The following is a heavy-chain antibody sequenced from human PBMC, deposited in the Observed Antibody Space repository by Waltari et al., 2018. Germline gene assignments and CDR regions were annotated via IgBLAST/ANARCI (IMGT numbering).Heavy chain of an antibody. V-gene: IGHV4-34*01. CDR1: GGSFSGYY. CDR3: ARIPDY. J-gene: IGHJ4*02. Sequence: QVQLQQWGAGLLKPSETLSLTCAVYGGSFSGYYWSWIRQPPGEGLEWIGEINHSGGTNYNPSLKSRVTIAVDTSKNQFSLKLSSVTAADTAVYYCARIPDYWGQGTLVTVSS. CDR2: INHSGGT.